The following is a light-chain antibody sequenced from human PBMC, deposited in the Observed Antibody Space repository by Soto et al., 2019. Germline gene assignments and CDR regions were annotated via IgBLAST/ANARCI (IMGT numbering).Light chain of an antibody. CDR1: QSISSW. J-gene: IGKJ1*01. CDR3: QQRKT. Sequence: DIQMTQSPSTLSASVGDRVTITCRASQSISSWLAWYQQKPGKAPKLLIYKASSLESGVPSRFSGSGSGTEFTLTISSLQPDDFATYYCQQRKTFVQGTKVEIK. V-gene: IGKV1-5*03. CDR2: KAS.